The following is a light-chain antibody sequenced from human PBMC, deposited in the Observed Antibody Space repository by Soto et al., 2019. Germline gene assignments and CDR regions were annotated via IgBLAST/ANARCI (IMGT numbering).Light chain of an antibody. CDR1: QSVGDSY. Sequence: EIVLTQSPATLSLSPGERATLSCGASQSVGDSYLAWYQQKPGQAPRLLIYDASNRAPGIPDRFSGSGSGTDFALTISRLEPEDFAVYYCQQFGISPETFGQGTTVEIK. J-gene: IGKJ1*01. V-gene: IGKV3D-20*01. CDR3: QQFGISPET. CDR2: DAS.